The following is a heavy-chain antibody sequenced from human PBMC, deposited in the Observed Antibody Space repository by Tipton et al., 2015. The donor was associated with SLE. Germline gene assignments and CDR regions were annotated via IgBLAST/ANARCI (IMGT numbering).Heavy chain of an antibody. D-gene: IGHD3-10*01. J-gene: IGHJ5*02. V-gene: IGHV4-61*01. CDR1: DDSISSKTYF. Sequence: GLVKPSDTLSLTCSVSDDSISSKTYFWSWIRQPPGKGLEWIGYIHSSGSTNYNPSLKSRVTISADTSKNQFSLKVSSVTAADSAVYYCARASPGIGNWFDPWGQGTLVTVSS. CDR2: IHSSGST. CDR3: ARASPGIGNWFDP.